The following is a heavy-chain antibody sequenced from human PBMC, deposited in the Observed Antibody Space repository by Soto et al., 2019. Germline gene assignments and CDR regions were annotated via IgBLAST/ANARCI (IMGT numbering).Heavy chain of an antibody. CDR1: GYTFTSYG. CDR3: TGGPPNWGFDS. V-gene: IGHV1-18*01. Sequence: ASVKVSCKASGYTFTSYGISCVRQAPGQGLEWMGWISAYNGNTNYAQKLQGRVTMTTDTSTSTAYMELSSLTSEDTAVYYCTGGPPNWGFDSWGQGTPVTVS. D-gene: IGHD7-27*01. CDR2: ISAYNGNT. J-gene: IGHJ5*01.